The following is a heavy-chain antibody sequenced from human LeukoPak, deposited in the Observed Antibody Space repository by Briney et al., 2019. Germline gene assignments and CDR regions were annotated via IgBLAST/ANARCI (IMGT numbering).Heavy chain of an antibody. J-gene: IGHJ4*02. CDR1: GFTFSSYW. Sequence: GGSLRLSCAASGFTFSSYWMSWVRQAPGKGLEWVANIKQDGSEKYYVDSVKGRFTISRDNSKNTLYLQMSSLRAEDTAIYYCAKDLRTDDHDSSGYFNWGQGTLVTVSS. D-gene: IGHD3-22*01. V-gene: IGHV3-7*05. CDR3: AKDLRTDDHDSSGYFN. CDR2: IKQDGSEK.